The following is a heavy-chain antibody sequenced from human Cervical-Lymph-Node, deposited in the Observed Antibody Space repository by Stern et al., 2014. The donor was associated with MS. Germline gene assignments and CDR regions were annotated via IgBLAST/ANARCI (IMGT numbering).Heavy chain of an antibody. CDR2: VSYDGTQR. Sequence: QVQLVESGGGVVQPGRSLSLSCVASGFSFSTYPMHWVRQAPGKGLEWVAFVSYDGTQRNATDSVKARFTISRDNSKNTLYLHMHSLRDEDTAVYFCARGGRGVGLEYWGQGALVTVSS. CDR1: GFSFSTYP. D-gene: IGHD3-10*01. J-gene: IGHJ4*02. V-gene: IGHV3-30-3*01. CDR3: ARGGRGVGLEY.